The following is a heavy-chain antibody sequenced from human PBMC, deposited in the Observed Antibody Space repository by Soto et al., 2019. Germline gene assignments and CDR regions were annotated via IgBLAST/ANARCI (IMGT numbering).Heavy chain of an antibody. CDR1: GFTVGSNY. J-gene: IGHJ6*02. V-gene: IGHV3-53*01. CDR3: ARVLGLLRSPYYYYGMDV. CDR2: IYSGGST. D-gene: IGHD7-27*01. Sequence: PGGSLRLSCAASGFTVGSNYMSWVRQAPGKGLEWVSVIYSGGSTYYADSVKGRFTISRDNSKNTLYLQMNSLRAEDTAVYYCARVLGLLRSPYYYYGMDVWGQGTTVTVSS.